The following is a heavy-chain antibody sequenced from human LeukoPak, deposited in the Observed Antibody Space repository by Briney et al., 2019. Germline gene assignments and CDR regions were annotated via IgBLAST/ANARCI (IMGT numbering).Heavy chain of an antibody. Sequence: PSETLSLTCTVSGDSISGYFWSWIRQTPGKGLEWIGYIHYSGATNYNPSLKSRVTISVDTSKNQFSLKLSSVTAADTAVYYCARDLAYSGTVNWGQGTLVTVSS. D-gene: IGHD4-23*01. CDR2: IHYSGAT. CDR1: GDSISGYF. V-gene: IGHV4-59*12. CDR3: ARDLAYSGTVN. J-gene: IGHJ4*02.